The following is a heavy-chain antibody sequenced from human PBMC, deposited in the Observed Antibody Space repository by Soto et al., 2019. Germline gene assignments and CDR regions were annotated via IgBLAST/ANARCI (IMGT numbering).Heavy chain of an antibody. J-gene: IGHJ3*02. Sequence: QVQLQQWGAGLLKPSETLSLTCAVYGGSFSGYYWSWIRQPPGKGLEWIGEINHSGSTNYNPFLKSRVTISVDTSKNQFSLKLSSVTAADTAVYYCARTLVGSSWYYDAFDIWGQGTMVTVSS. CDR2: INHSGST. D-gene: IGHD6-13*01. V-gene: IGHV4-34*01. CDR3: ARTLVGSSWYYDAFDI. CDR1: GGSFSGYY.